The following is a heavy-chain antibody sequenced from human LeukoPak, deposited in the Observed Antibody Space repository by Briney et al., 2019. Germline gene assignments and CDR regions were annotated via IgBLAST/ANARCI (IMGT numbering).Heavy chain of an antibody. CDR1: GFTVSSNY. CDR2: IYSGGSA. Sequence: GGSLRLSCAASGFTVSSNYMSWVRQAPGKGLEWVSVIYSGGSAYHADSVKGRFTISRDNSKNTLYLQMNSLRAEDTAVYYCARDHGGDSTAYTDYRGQGTLVTVSS. D-gene: IGHD3-22*01. J-gene: IGHJ4*02. CDR3: ARDHGGDSTAYTDY. V-gene: IGHV3-53*01.